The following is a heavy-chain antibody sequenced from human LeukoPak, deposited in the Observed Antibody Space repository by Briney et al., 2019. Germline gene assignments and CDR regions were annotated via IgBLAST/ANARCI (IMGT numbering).Heavy chain of an antibody. CDR3: ARLEDLEWYLAKYMDV. V-gene: IGHV4-39*01. D-gene: IGHD3-3*01. J-gene: IGHJ6*03. CDR2: IYYSGST. CDR1: GGSISSSSYY. Sequence: PSETLSLTCTVSGGSISSSSYYWGWIRQPPGKGLEWIGSIYYSGSTYYNPSLKSRVTISVDTSKNQFSLKLSSVTAADTAVYYCARLEDLEWYLAKYMDVWGKGTTVTVSS.